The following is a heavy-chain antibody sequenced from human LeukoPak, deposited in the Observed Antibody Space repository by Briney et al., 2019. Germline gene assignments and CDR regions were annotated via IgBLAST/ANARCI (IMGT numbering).Heavy chain of an antibody. CDR2: ISGSGGST. CDR1: GFAFSSYA. J-gene: IGHJ3*02. V-gene: IGHV3-23*01. Sequence: PGGSLRLSCAASGFAFSSYAMSWVRQAPGKGLEWVSVISGSGGSTYYADSVKGRFTISRDKSKNTLYLQMNSLRAEDTAVYYCARVGGGYYDSSDAFDIWGQGTMVTVSS. CDR3: ARVGGGYYDSSDAFDI. D-gene: IGHD3-22*01.